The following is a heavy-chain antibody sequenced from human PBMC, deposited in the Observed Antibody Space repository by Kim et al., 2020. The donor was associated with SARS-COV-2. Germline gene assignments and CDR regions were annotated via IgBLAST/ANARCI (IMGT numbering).Heavy chain of an antibody. CDR3: ARALSKNYDSSGYTVDY. Sequence: GGSLRLSCAASGFTFSDYYMSWIRQAPGKGLEWVSYISSSGSTIYYADSVKGRFTISRDNAKNSLYLQMNSLRAEDTAVYYCARALSKNYDSSGYTVDYWGQGTLVTVSS. V-gene: IGHV3-11*01. D-gene: IGHD3-22*01. CDR1: GFTFSDYY. J-gene: IGHJ4*02. CDR2: ISSSGSTI.